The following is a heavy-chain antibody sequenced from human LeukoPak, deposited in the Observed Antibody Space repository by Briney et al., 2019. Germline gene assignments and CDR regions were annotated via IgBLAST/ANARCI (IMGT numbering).Heavy chain of an antibody. CDR2: ISYDGSNK. Sequence: GGSLRLSCAASGFTFSSYAMHWVRQAPGKGLEWVAVISYDGSNKYYADSVKGRFTISRDNSKNTLYLQMNSLRAEDTAVYYCATRSPCGSGFRREYYYGMDVWGQGTTVTVSS. D-gene: IGHD3-10*01. V-gene: IGHV3-30-3*01. CDR3: ATRSPCGSGFRREYYYGMDV. CDR1: GFTFSSYA. J-gene: IGHJ6*02.